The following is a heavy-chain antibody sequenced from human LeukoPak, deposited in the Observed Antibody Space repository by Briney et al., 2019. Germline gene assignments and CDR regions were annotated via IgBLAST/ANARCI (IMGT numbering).Heavy chain of an antibody. J-gene: IGHJ4*02. D-gene: IGHD3-10*01. Sequence: GGSLRLSCAASGFTFSSYSMNWVRQAPGKGLEWVSSISSSSSYIYYADSVKGRFTISRDNAKNSLYLQMNSLRAEDTAVYYCASLGSGSYDYWGQGTLVTVPS. V-gene: IGHV3-21*01. CDR3: ASLGSGSYDY. CDR1: GFTFSSYS. CDR2: ISSSSSYI.